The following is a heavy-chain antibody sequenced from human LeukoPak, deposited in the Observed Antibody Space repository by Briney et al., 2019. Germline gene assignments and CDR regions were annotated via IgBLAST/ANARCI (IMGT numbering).Heavy chain of an antibody. CDR3: ARGPTRYCSSTSCYHYYYGMDV. J-gene: IGHJ6*02. CDR2: IYHSGST. Sequence: SETLSLTCTVSGGSISSGGYSWSWIRQPPGKGLEWIGYIYHSGSTYYNPSLKSRVTISVDRSKNQFSLKLSSVTAADTAVYYCARGPTRYCSSTSCYHYYYGMDVWGQGTTVTVSS. V-gene: IGHV4-30-2*01. CDR1: GGSISSGGYS. D-gene: IGHD2-2*01.